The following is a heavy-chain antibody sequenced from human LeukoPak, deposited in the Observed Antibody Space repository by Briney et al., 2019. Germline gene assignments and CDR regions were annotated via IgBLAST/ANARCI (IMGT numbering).Heavy chain of an antibody. CDR2: IIPIFGTA. CDR3: AISTGYYYYMDV. J-gene: IGHJ6*03. CDR1: GGTFSSYA. Sequence: GASVKVSCKASGGTFSSYAISWVRQAPGQGLEWMGGIIPIFGTANYAQKFQGRVTITTDESTSTAYMELSSLRSEDTAVYYCAISTGYYYYMDVWGKGTTVTVSS. V-gene: IGHV1-69*05.